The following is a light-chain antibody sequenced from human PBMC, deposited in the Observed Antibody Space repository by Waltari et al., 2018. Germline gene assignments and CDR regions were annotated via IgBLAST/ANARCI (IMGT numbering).Light chain of an antibody. J-gene: IGLJ2*01. CDR2: GNS. V-gene: IGLV1-40*01. Sequence: QSVLTQPPSVSGAPGQRVTISCPGSSSNIGAGHDVHWYQPLPGTAPKPLIYGNSNRPSGVPDRFSASKSGTSASLAITGLQAEDEADYYCQSYDSSPSGVVFGGGTKLTVL. CDR3: QSYDSSPSGVV. CDR1: SSNIGAGHD.